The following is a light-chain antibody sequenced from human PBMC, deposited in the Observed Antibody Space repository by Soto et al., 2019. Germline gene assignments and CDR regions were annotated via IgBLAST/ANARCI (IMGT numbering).Light chain of an antibody. J-gene: IGKJ1*01. CDR3: QQNAITPPWT. V-gene: IGKV1-39*01. Sequence: QLTQSPSSLSASVGDRVIITCRASQSVSRSLNGYQQKPGQPPKLLLYAASTLHSGVPSRFSGSGSGTEFTLTISSLQPEDFATYYCQQNAITPPWTFGQGTKVEVK. CDR1: QSVSRS. CDR2: AAS.